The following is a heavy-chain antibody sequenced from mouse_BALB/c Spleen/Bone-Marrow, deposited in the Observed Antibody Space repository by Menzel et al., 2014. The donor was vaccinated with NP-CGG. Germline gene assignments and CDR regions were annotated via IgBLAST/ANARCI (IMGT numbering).Heavy chain of an antibody. CDR1: GYTFXNYY. Sequence: QVQLQQSGPELVMPGTSVKISCKASGYTFXNYYIHWVRQRPGQGLEWIGWIYPGNVDTKYNEKFKGKATLTADKSSSTAYMQLSSLTSEDSAVYFCAREVGRGGYFDVWGAGTTVTVSS. CDR2: IYPGNVDT. J-gene: IGHJ1*01. D-gene: IGHD1-1*02. CDR3: AREVGRGGYFDV. V-gene: IGHV1S56*01.